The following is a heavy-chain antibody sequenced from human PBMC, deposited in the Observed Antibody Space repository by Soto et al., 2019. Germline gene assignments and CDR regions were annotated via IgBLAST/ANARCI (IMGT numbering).Heavy chain of an antibody. CDR1: GYTFTSYG. CDR2: ISAYNGNT. V-gene: IGHV1-18*04. J-gene: IGHJ6*02. Sequence: QVQLVQSGAEVKKPGASVKVSCKASGYTFTSYGISWVRQAPGQGLEWVGWISAYNGNTTYAQKLQGRGTMTTDTSRSTAYMELRSLRSDDTAVYYCARAMSQLVSWGDGMDVWGQGTTVTVSS. CDR3: ARAMSQLVSWGDGMDV. D-gene: IGHD6-6*01.